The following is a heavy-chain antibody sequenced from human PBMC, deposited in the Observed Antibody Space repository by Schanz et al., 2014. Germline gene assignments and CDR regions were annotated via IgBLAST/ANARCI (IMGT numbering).Heavy chain of an antibody. V-gene: IGHV1-69*08. Sequence: VQLVQSGAEVKKPGSSVKVSCKASRSTFSSYTISWVRQAPGQGLEWMGRIISILGIPNYAQKFQGRVTITADKSSDTAYMELSSLRSEDTAVYYCAREVGLYDRGWFDPWGQGTLVTVSS. CDR3: AREVGLYDRGWFDP. J-gene: IGHJ5*02. CDR2: IISILGIP. CDR1: RSTFSSYT. D-gene: IGHD3-22*01.